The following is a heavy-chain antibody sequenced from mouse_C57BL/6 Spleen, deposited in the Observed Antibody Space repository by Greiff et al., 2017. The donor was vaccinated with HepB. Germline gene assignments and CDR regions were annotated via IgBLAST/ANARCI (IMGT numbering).Heavy chain of an antibody. V-gene: IGHV14-2*01. D-gene: IGHD2-4*01. Sequence: EVQLQQSGAELVKPGATVKLSCTASGFNIKDYYMHWVKQRTEQGLEWIGRIDPEDGETKSAPKFQGKATITADKSSNTAYLQLSSLTSEDTAVYYCAFYDYDVNYAMAYWGQGTSVTVSS. CDR3: AFYDYDVNYAMAY. J-gene: IGHJ4*01. CDR2: IDPEDGET. CDR1: GFNIKDYY.